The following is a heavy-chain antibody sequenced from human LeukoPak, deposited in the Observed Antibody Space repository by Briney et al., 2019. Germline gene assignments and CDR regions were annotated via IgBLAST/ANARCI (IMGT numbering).Heavy chain of an antibody. D-gene: IGHD3-3*01. V-gene: IGHV1-18*01. CDR3: ARPSYYDFWSGYYSSYYYYGMDV. CDR2: ISADNGNT. CDR1: GYTFTSYG. J-gene: IGHJ6*02. Sequence: ASVKVSCKASGYTFTSYGMSWVRQAPGQGLGGMGWISADNGNTNYAQKLQGRVTMTTDTSTSTAYMELRSLRSDDTAVYYCARPSYYDFWSGYYSSYYYYGMDVWGQGTTVTVSS.